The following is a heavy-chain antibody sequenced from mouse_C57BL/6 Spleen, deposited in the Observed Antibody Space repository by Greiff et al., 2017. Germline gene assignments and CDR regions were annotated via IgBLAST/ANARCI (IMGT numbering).Heavy chain of an antibody. Sequence: QVQLQQPGAELVKPGASVKMSCKASGYTFTSYWITWVKQRPGQGLEWIGDIYPGSGSTNYNEKFKSKATLTVDTSSSPAYMQLSSLTSEDSAVYYCARGRQLRYEAMDYWGQGTSVTVSS. CDR3: ARGRQLRYEAMDY. CDR1: GYTFTSYW. CDR2: IYPGSGST. J-gene: IGHJ4*01. D-gene: IGHD3-2*02. V-gene: IGHV1-55*01.